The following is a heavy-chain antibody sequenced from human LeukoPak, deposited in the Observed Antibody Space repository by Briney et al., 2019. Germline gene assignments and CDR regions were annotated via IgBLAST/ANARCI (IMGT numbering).Heavy chain of an antibody. Sequence: GASVKVSCKASGYTFTSYGISWVRQAPGQGLEWMGWISAYNGNTNYAQKLQGRVTMTTDTSTSTAYMELRSLRSDDTAVYYCARDQDPAYYYDSSGYYAQGYWGQGTLVTVSS. CDR2: ISAYNGNT. D-gene: IGHD3-22*01. CDR1: GYTFTSYG. J-gene: IGHJ4*02. CDR3: ARDQDPAYYYDSSGYYAQGY. V-gene: IGHV1-18*01.